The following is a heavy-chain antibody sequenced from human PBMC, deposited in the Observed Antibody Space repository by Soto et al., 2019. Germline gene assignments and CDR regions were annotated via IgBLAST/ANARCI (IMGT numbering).Heavy chain of an antibody. CDR1: GFTFGSYA. CDR3: AKGLPYSGYDYYFDH. Sequence: GGSLRLSCAASGFTFGSYAMSWVRQAPGKGLEWVSGMSGGYDYIYYSESVKGRFTISRDNSRSTLYLQMNSLRAEDTAVYYCAKGLPYSGYDYYFDHWGRGTLVTVSS. V-gene: IGHV3-23*01. J-gene: IGHJ4*02. CDR2: MSGGYDYI. D-gene: IGHD5-12*01.